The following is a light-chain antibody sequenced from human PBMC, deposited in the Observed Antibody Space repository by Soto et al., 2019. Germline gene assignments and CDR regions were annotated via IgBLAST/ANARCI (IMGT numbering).Light chain of an antibody. V-gene: IGKV3-15*01. CDR1: QSVAGN. Sequence: EIVMTQSPATLSVSPGERATLSCRASQSVAGNLAWYQQNPGQAPRLLIYGASTRATGIPTRFSGGGSGTEFTITISSLQSEDFVIYYCQQYNKWSFTFGGGTKVEIK. J-gene: IGKJ4*01. CDR3: QQYNKWSFT. CDR2: GAS.